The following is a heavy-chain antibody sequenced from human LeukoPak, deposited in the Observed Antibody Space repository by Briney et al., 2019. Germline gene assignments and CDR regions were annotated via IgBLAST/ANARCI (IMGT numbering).Heavy chain of an antibody. CDR2: IRYSGST. D-gene: IGHD6-19*01. V-gene: IGHV4-39*07. CDR1: GGSISSNTYF. Sequence: PSETLSLTCNVSGGSISSNTYFWGWIRRPPGKGLEWIGSIRYSGSTYYNPSLKSRVTISVDTSKNQFSLKLSSVTAADTAVYYCARRTIAVAGPWFDPWGQGTLVTVSS. CDR3: ARRTIAVAGPWFDP. J-gene: IGHJ5*02.